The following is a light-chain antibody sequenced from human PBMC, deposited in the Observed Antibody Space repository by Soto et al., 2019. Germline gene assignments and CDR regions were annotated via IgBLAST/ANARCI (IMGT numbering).Light chain of an antibody. CDR3: RQSYNTPIT. J-gene: IGKJ5*01. V-gene: IGKV1-39*01. CDR2: DAS. CDR1: QSISSS. Sequence: IQLTQSPSSLSSSVGDRVTITCRASQSISSSLNWYQQKPGKAPNLLIVDASSLQSGVPSRFSGSGSGTDFTLTISSLQPEDFATYYCRQSYNTPITFGQGTRLEIK.